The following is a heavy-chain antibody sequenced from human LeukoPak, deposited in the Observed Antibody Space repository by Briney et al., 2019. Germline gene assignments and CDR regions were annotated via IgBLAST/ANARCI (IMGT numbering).Heavy chain of an antibody. V-gene: IGHV5-51*01. D-gene: IGHD6-13*01. CDR2: IYPGDSDT. CDR1: GYSFTSYW. CDR3: ARTAEQQLVLPNWFDP. J-gene: IGHJ5*02. Sequence: GESLKISCKGTGYSFTSYWIGWVRQMPGKGLEWMGIIYPGDSDTRYSPSFQGQVTVSADKSISTAYLQWSSLKASDTAMYYCARTAEQQLVLPNWFDPWGQGTLVTVSS.